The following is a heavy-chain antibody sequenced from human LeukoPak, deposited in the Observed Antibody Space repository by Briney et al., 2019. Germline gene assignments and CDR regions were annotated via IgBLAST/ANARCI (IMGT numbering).Heavy chain of an antibody. D-gene: IGHD5-12*01. CDR1: GFTFSSYA. CDR2: ISYDGSNK. Sequence: GRSLRLSCAASGFTFSSYAMHWVRQAPGKGLEWVAAISYDGSNKYYADSVKGRFTISRENSKNTPYLQMNSLRAEDTAVYYCARDGVATKYYYGMDVWGQGTTVTVSS. J-gene: IGHJ6*02. CDR3: ARDGVATKYYYGMDV. V-gene: IGHV3-30-3*01.